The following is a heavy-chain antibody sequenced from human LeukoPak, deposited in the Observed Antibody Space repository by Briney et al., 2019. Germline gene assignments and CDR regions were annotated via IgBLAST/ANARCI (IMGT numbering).Heavy chain of an antibody. CDR3: ARLYSSGWPRW. V-gene: IGHV4-59*12. Sequence: SETLSLTCTVSGGSISSYYWSWIRQPPGKGLEWIGYIYYSGSTNYNPSLKSRVTISVDTSKNQFSLKLSSVTAADTAVYYCARLYSSGWPRWWGQGTLVTVSS. CDR1: GGSISSYY. D-gene: IGHD6-19*01. J-gene: IGHJ4*02. CDR2: IYYSGST.